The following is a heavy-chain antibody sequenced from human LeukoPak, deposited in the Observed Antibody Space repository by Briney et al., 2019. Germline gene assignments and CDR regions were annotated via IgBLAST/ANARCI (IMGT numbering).Heavy chain of an antibody. Sequence: SVKVTCKASGGTFSSYAISWVRQAPGQGLEWMGRIIPILGIANYAQKFQGRVTITADKSTSTAYMELSSLRSEDTAVYYCARDVVVVASNYYGMDVWGQGTTVTVSS. V-gene: IGHV1-69*04. CDR2: IIPILGIA. CDR1: GGTFSSYA. D-gene: IGHD2-15*01. CDR3: ARDVVVVASNYYGMDV. J-gene: IGHJ6*02.